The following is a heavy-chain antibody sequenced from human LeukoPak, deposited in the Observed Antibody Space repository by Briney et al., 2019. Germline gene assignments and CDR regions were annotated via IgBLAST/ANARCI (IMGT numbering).Heavy chain of an antibody. CDR2: IYYGGST. D-gene: IGHD5-18*01. J-gene: IGHJ5*02. CDR1: GDSISTNY. Sequence: SETLSLTCTVSGDSISTNYWSWIRQPPGKGLEWIGYIYYGGSTNYNPSLKSRVTISVDTSKNQSYLKLSSVTAADTAVYYCARDRGYSYLNWFDPWGQGTLVTVSS. V-gene: IGHV4-59*01. CDR3: ARDRGYSYLNWFDP.